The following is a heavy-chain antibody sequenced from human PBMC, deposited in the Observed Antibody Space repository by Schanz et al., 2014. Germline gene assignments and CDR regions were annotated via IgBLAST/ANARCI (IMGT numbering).Heavy chain of an antibody. Sequence: QVQLVQSGAEVKKPGASVRVSCKASGYSFTTYDVNWVRQATGQGLEWMGWMNPTTGNRGYAQNFQGRVTMTRHTSISTAYMELSSLRSEDTAVYYCAIAPVTVGPYHYYMDVWGKGTTVTVSS. CDR3: AIAPVTVGPYHYYMDV. J-gene: IGHJ6*03. V-gene: IGHV1-8*01. D-gene: IGHD4-17*01. CDR1: GYSFTTYD. CDR2: MNPTTGNR.